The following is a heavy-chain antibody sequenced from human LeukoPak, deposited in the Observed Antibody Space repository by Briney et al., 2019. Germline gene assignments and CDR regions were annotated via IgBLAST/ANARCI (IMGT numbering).Heavy chain of an antibody. CDR2: ITSNGKSV. J-gene: IGHJ4*02. CDR3: ARAGVDTSGYYYQGFDY. Sequence: GGSLRLSCAASGFTFSDYYMGWIRQAPGKELEWVSYITSNGKSVYYAASVKGRFTISRDNAKNSLYLQVNSLTAEDTAVYYCARAGVDTSGYYYQGFDYWGQGTLVTVSS. CDR1: GFTFSDYY. V-gene: IGHV3-11*04. D-gene: IGHD3-3*01.